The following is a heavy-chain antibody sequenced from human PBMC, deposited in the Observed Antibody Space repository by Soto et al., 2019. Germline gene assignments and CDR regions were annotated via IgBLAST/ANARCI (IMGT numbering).Heavy chain of an antibody. CDR3: ARDKITGLFDY. Sequence: QVQLQQWGAGLLKPSETLSLTCAVYGGSFSGYYWTWIRQPPGTGLEWIGEINHSGSTNYSPSLKCRVTISVDTSKYQFALKLTSVTAAEPAVYYCARDKITGLFDYWGQGTLVAVSS. J-gene: IGHJ4*02. CDR1: GGSFSGYY. CDR2: INHSGST. D-gene: IGHD2-8*02. V-gene: IGHV4-34*01.